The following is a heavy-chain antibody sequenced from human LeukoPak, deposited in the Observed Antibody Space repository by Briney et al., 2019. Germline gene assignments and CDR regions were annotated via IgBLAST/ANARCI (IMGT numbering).Heavy chain of an antibody. D-gene: IGHD2-2*01. CDR3: ARVRGNRYCSSTSCYNWFDP. Sequence: ASVKVSCKASGYTFTGYYMHWVRQAPGQGLEWMGWINPNSGGTNYAQKFQGRVTMTRDTSISTAYMELSRLRSDDTAVYYCARVRGNRYCSSTSCYNWFDPWGQGTLVTVSS. V-gene: IGHV1-2*02. J-gene: IGHJ5*02. CDR1: GYTFTGYY. CDR2: INPNSGGT.